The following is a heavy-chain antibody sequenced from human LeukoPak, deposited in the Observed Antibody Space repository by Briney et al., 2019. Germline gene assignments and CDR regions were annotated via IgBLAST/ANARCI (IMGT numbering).Heavy chain of an antibody. V-gene: IGHV3-15*01. J-gene: IGHJ5*02. D-gene: IGHD2-2*01. CDR3: TTLKAGTSSFP. CDR1: GFTFINAW. CDR2: IKSKTDGGTA. Sequence: GGSLRLSCAASGFTFINAWMSWVRQAPGKGLEWVGRIKSKTDGGTADYAAPVKGRFTISRDDSKNTLYLQSSSLKTEDTAAYYCTTLKAGTSSFPWGQGTLVTVSS.